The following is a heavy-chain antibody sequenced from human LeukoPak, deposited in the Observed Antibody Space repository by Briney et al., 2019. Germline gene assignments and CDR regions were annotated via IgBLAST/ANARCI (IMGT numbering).Heavy chain of an antibody. CDR3: AKGRYYYDSSDAFDI. CDR1: GFTFSSYA. CDR2: ISGSGGST. J-gene: IGHJ3*02. Sequence: GGSLRLSCAASGFTFSSYAMSWVRQAPGKGLEWVSAISGSGGSTYYADSVKGRLTISRDNSKNTLFLQMNSLRAEDTAVYYCAKGRYYYDSSDAFDIWGQGTMATVSS. V-gene: IGHV3-23*01. D-gene: IGHD3-22*01.